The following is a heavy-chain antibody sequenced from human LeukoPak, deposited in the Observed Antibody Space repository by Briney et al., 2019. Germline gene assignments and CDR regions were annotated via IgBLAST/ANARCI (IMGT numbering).Heavy chain of an antibody. D-gene: IGHD2-2*02. CDR2: IRYDGSNK. CDR1: GFPFSSYG. J-gene: IGHJ4*02. V-gene: IGHV3-30*02. Sequence: GGSLRLSCTASGFPFSSYGMHWVRQAPGKGLEWVAFIRYDGSNKYYADSVKGRFTISRDNAKNSLYLQMNSLRAEDTAVYYCARKWGVVVPAAIYYWGQGTLVTVSS. CDR3: ARKWGVVVPAAIYY.